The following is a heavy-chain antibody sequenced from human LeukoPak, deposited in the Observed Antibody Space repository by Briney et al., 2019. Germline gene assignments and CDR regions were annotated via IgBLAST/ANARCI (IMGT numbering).Heavy chain of an antibody. Sequence: GGSLRLSCAASGFTFSDYAMSWVRQAPGKGLEWVSYISSSSSSIYYADSVKGRFPISRDNAKNSLFLQMNSLRAEDTAVYYCARGGAARPDYWGQGTLVTVSS. D-gene: IGHD6-6*01. CDR2: ISSSSSSI. CDR1: GFTFSDYA. V-gene: IGHV3-48*01. CDR3: ARGGAARPDY. J-gene: IGHJ4*02.